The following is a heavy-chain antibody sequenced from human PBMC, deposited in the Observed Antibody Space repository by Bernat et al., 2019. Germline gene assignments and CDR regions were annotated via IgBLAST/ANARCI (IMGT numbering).Heavy chain of an antibody. D-gene: IGHD6-19*01. V-gene: IGHV4-39*01. CDR1: GGSISSSSYY. Sequence: QLQLQESGPGLVKPSETLSLTCTVSGGSISSSSYYWGWLRQPPGKGLEWIGSSYYSGSTYYNPSLKSRVTISVDTSKNQFSLKLSSVTAADTAVYYCARQSGIAVLFDYWGQGTLVTVSS. J-gene: IGHJ4*02. CDR2: SYYSGST. CDR3: ARQSGIAVLFDY.